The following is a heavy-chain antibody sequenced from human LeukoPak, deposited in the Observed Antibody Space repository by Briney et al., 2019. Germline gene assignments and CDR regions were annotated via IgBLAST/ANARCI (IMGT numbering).Heavy chain of an antibody. J-gene: IGHJ5*02. Sequence: ASVKVSCKASGYTFTSYGISWVRQAPGQGLEWMGWISAYNGNTNYAQKLQGRVAMTTYTSTSTAYMELRSLRSDDTAVYYCARAPRRWGQWLASNWFDPWGQGTLVTVSS. V-gene: IGHV1-18*01. CDR1: GYTFTSYG. CDR2: ISAYNGNT. CDR3: ARAPRRWGQWLASNWFDP. D-gene: IGHD6-19*01.